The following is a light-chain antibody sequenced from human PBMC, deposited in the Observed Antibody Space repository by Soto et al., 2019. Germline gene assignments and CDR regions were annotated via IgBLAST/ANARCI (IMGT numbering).Light chain of an antibody. Sequence: QSVLTQPPSASGSPGQSVTISCTGTSSDVGGYNYVSWYQQHPGKAPKLMIYEVTKRPSGVPDRFSGSKSGSTASLTVSGLQAEDEADYYCSSYAGSNNFVFGGGTKVPVL. J-gene: IGLJ2*01. CDR2: EVT. CDR1: SSDVGGYNY. CDR3: SSYAGSNNFV. V-gene: IGLV2-8*01.